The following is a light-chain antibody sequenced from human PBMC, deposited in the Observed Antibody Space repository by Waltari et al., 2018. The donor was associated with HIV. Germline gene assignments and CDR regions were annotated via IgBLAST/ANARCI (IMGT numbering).Light chain of an antibody. CDR2: DVY. CDR3: SSYAGINTYVL. V-gene: IGLV2-8*01. J-gene: IGLJ2*01. CDR1: SSDVGGNNY. Sequence: QSALTQPPSPSGSPGQSVTIPCNGTSSDVGGNNYVSWDQQYPGKAPRLMIYDVYQRPSGVPHRLSGSKSGNTASLTVSGLQAEDEANYYCSSYAGINTYVLFGGGTKLTVL.